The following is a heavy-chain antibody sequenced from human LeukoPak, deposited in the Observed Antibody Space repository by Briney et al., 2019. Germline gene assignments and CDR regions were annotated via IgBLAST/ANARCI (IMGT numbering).Heavy chain of an antibody. V-gene: IGHV3-48*04. D-gene: IGHD1-26*01. J-gene: IGHJ4*02. CDR1: GFTFSSYN. CDR3: ARGIVGATHFDY. Sequence: GGSLRLSCAASGFTFSSYNMNWVRQAPGKGLQWVSYISNSGSSMYYADSVKGRFTISRDNAKNSLYLQMNSLRAEDTAVYYCARGIVGATHFDYWGQGTLVTVSS. CDR2: ISNSGSSM.